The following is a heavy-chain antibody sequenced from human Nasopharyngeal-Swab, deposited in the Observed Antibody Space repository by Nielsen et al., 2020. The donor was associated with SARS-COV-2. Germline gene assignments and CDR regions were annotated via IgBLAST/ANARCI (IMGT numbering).Heavy chain of an antibody. J-gene: IGHJ3*02. CDR1: GGTFISYA. V-gene: IGHV1-69*13. CDR2: IIPIFGTA. D-gene: IGHD3-10*01. Sequence: SVKVSCNASGGTFISYASSWVRQAPGQGLEWRGGIIPIFGTANYAQKFQGRVTIIADESSSTAYMELSSLRSEDTAVYYCASPSYYGSGSYYPKGAFDIWGQGTMVTVSS. CDR3: ASPSYYGSGSYYPKGAFDI.